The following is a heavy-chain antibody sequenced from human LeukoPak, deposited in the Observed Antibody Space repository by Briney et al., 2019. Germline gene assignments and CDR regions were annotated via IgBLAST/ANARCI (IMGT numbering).Heavy chain of an antibody. V-gene: IGHV3-48*04. CDR1: GFTFSSYS. J-gene: IGHJ6*02. CDR2: ISSSSSTI. CDR3: ARDLEWEPPYYYYGMDV. Sequence: GGSLRLSCAASGFTFSSYSMNWVRQAPGKGLEWVSYISSSSSTIYYADSVKGRFTISRDNAKNSLYLQMNSLRAEDTAVYYCARDLEWEPPYYYYGMDVWGQGTTVTVSS. D-gene: IGHD1-26*01.